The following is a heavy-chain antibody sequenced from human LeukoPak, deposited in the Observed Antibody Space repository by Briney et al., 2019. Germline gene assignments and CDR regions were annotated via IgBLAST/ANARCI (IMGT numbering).Heavy chain of an antibody. V-gene: IGHV3-53*01. J-gene: IGHJ6*03. CDR3: ARAYYDILTAAYYYYYMDV. CDR2: IYSGGST. Sequence: GGSLRLSCAASGFTVSSNYMSWVRQAPGKGLEWVSIIYSGGSTYYADSVKGRFTISRDNSKNTLYLQMNSPRAEDTAVYYCARAYYDILTAAYYYYYMDVWGKGTTVTVSS. CDR1: GFTVSSNY. D-gene: IGHD3-9*01.